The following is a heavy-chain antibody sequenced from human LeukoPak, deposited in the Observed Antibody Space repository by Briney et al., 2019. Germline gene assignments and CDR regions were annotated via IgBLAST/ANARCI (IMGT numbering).Heavy chain of an antibody. CDR1: GGSISNYY. D-gene: IGHD6-13*01. CDR3: ARGLSNSWYPFDY. J-gene: IGHJ4*02. CDR2: VHYSGNT. Sequence: SETLSLTCSVSGGSISNYYWSWIRQPPGKGLEWIGYVHYSGNTNYNPSLKSRLTISVDTSKNQFSLMLSSVSAADTALYYCARGLSNSWYPFDYWGQGTLVTVSS. V-gene: IGHV4-59*01.